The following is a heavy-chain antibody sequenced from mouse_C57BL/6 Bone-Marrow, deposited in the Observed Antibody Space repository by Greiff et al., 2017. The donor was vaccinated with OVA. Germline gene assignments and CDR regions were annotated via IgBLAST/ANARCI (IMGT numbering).Heavy chain of an antibody. CDR2: LWTGGGT. J-gene: IGHJ2*01. CDR3: ARNTPYYFDY. V-gene: IGHV2-9-1*01. CDR1: GFSLTSYA. Sequence: VKLQESGPGLVAPSQSLSITCTVSGFSLTSYAISWVRQPPGKGLEWLGVLWTGGGTNYNSALKSRLSISKDNSKSHVFLKMNSLQTDDTARYYCARNTPYYFDYWGQGTTLTVSS.